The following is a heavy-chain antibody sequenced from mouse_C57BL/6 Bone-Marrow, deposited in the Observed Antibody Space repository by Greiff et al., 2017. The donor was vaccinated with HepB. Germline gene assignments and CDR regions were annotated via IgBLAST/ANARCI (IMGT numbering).Heavy chain of an antibody. CDR2: ISDGGSYT. CDR3: ARAMITTEYFDY. CDR1: GFTFSSYA. V-gene: IGHV5-4*03. Sequence: DVKLVESGGGLVKPGGSLKLSCAASGFTFSSYAMSWVRQTPEKRLEWVATISDGGSYTYYPDNVKGRFTISRDNAKNNLYLQMSHLKSEDTAMYYCARAMITTEYFDYWGQGTTLTVSS. D-gene: IGHD2-4*01. J-gene: IGHJ2*01.